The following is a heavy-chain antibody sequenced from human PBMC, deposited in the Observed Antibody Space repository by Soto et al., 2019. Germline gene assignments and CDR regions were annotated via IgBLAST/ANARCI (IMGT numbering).Heavy chain of an antibody. Sequence: PGGSLRLSCAASGFTFANAWINWVRQAPGKGLEWVGRIKSNTDGGTTDFAEPVNGRFALSRDDSNNMVYLQMNSLKIEYTAVYFCTTDTYRTIVTVRFAYWGHGTLVTVSS. J-gene: IGHJ4*01. V-gene: IGHV3-15*07. CDR3: TTDTYRTIVTVRFAY. D-gene: IGHD2-2*01. CDR2: IKSNTDGGTT. CDR1: GFTFANAW.